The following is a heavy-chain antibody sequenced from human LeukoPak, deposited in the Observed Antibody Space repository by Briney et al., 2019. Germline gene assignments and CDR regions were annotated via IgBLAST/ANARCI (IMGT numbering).Heavy chain of an antibody. Sequence: GGSLRLSCAASGFTFSSYWMSWVRQAPGKGLEWVANIKQDGSEKYYVDSVKGRFTISRDNAKNSLYLQMNSLRAEDTAVYDCARDLDSGNYFFAYWGQGTPVIVSS. CDR2: IKQDGSEK. J-gene: IGHJ4*02. V-gene: IGHV3-7*03. CDR3: ARDLDSGNYFFAY. CDR1: GFTFSSYW. D-gene: IGHD3-22*01.